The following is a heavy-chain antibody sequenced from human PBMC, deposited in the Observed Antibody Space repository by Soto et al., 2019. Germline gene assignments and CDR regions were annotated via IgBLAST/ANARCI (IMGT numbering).Heavy chain of an antibody. CDR1: GYTFTSYG. Sequence: QVQLVQSGAEVKKPGASVKVSCKASGYTFTSYGISWVRQAPGQGLVWMGWISAYNGNTNYAQKLQGRVTMTQDITMSTAYMELRSFRSDDTAVYYCARVGSGVAAAARRWWFDPWGQGTLVTVSS. J-gene: IGHJ5*02. CDR3: ARVGSGVAAAARRWWFDP. D-gene: IGHD6-13*01. CDR2: ISAYNGNT. V-gene: IGHV1-18*01.